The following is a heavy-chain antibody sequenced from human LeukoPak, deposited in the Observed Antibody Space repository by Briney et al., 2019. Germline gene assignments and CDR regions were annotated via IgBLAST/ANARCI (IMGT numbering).Heavy chain of an antibody. CDR3: ARSPPPFCDSSGYHYYNYMDV. CDR2: IYESEST. D-gene: IGHD3-22*01. J-gene: IGHJ6*03. CDR1: GGSISNYF. Sequence: SETLSLTCTVSGGSISNYFWSWIRQPPGRGLEWIGYIYESESTNYNPSLKSRVTISPDTSKKKFSLKLTSVTAADTAVYYCARSPPPFCDSSGYHYYNYMDVWGKGTTVTVSS. V-gene: IGHV4-59*12.